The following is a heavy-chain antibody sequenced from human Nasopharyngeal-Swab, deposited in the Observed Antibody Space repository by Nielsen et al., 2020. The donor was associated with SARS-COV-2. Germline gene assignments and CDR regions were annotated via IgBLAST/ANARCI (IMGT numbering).Heavy chain of an antibody. V-gene: IGHV3-21*01. D-gene: IGHD3-3*01. CDR1: GFTFSSFG. CDR2: ISPSSGYI. CDR3: ARQDRFYYYLDV. Sequence: GGSLRLSCAGSGFTFSSFGMTWVRQAPGKGLEWVSYISPSSGYIYYAESLKGRITISRDNGKNSVYLLMNSLRADDTAVYFCARQDRFYYYLDVWGKGTTVTVSS. J-gene: IGHJ6*03.